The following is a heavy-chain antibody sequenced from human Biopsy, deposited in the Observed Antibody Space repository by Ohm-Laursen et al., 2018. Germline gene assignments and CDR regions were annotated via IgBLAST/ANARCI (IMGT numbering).Heavy chain of an antibody. D-gene: IGHD1-26*01. Sequence: GTLSLTCLVSGGSIYNFFWSWIRQPPGKGLEWIGYIYYSGSTNYNPSLKSRVTISVDRSKNHFSLELSSVTAADTAVYYCARVGVGAPSIDYFDSWGQGALVTVSS. CDR2: IYYSGST. J-gene: IGHJ4*02. CDR3: ARVGVGAPSIDYFDS. CDR1: GGSIYNFF. V-gene: IGHV4-59*01.